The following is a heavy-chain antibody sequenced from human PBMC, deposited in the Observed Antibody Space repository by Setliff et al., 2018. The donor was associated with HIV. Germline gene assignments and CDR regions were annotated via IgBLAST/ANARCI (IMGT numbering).Heavy chain of an antibody. J-gene: IGHJ6*03. Sequence: PSETLSLTCTVSGDSVNTYYWTWIRQPPGKGLEWIGYVFYSGSANYNPSLKSRVTISVDTSKNQFSLRLSSVTAADTAVYYCVRVSCSSWYSIPRNYYYHMDVWGKGTTVTVSS. CDR3: VRVSCSSWYSIPRNYYYHMDV. CDR2: VFYSGSA. CDR1: GDSVNTYY. D-gene: IGHD6-13*01. V-gene: IGHV4-59*02.